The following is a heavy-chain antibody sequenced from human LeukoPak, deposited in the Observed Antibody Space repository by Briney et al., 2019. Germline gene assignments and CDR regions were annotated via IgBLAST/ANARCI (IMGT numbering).Heavy chain of an antibody. Sequence: GGSLRLSCAASGFMFSSYWTSWVRQAPGKGLEWVANIKEDGSERHYVDSVEGRFTISRDDAKNSLSLQMDSLRAEDTAVYYCVNRAWLDFWGQGTLVTVSS. CDR1: GFMFSSYW. CDR2: IKEDGSER. J-gene: IGHJ4*02. V-gene: IGHV3-7*01. CDR3: VNRAWLDF.